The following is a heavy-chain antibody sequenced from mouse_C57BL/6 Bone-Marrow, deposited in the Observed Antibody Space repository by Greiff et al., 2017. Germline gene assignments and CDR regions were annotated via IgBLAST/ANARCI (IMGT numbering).Heavy chain of an antibody. CDR3: TNWVAWFAY. D-gene: IGHD4-1*02. J-gene: IGHJ3*01. Sequence: VQLQQSVAELVRPGASVKLSCTASGFNIKNTYMHWVKQRPEQGLEWIGRIDPANGNTTYDSKFKGKATITADPTSNTAYLQLSSLTSEDTAIYYCTNWVAWFAYWGQGTLVTVSA. CDR1: GFNIKNTY. CDR2: IDPANGNT. V-gene: IGHV14-3*01.